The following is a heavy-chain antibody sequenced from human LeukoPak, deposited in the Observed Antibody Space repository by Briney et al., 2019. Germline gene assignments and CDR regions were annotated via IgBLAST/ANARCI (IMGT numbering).Heavy chain of an antibody. V-gene: IGHV4-30-2*01. J-gene: IGHJ3*02. CDR2: IYHSGST. Sequence: PSETLSLTCAVSGGSISSGSYSWSWIRQPPGKGLEWIGYIYHSGSTYYNPSLKSRVTISVDRSKNQFSLKLSSVTAADTAVYYRARVSYGDAFDIWGQGTMVTVSS. CDR1: GGSISSGSYS. D-gene: IGHD2-21*01. CDR3: ARVSYGDAFDI.